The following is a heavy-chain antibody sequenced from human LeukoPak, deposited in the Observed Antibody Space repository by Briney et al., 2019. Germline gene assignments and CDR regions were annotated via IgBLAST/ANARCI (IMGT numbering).Heavy chain of an antibody. Sequence: GGSLRLSCAASGFTFSSYAMHWVRQAPGKGLEWVAVISYDGSNKYYADSVKGRFTISRDNSKNTLYLQMNSLRAEDTAVYYCAKDGANWASYSNYQRYFDYWGQGTLVTVSS. CDR2: ISYDGSNK. D-gene: IGHD4-11*01. V-gene: IGHV3-30-3*01. CDR1: GFTFSSYA. J-gene: IGHJ4*02. CDR3: AKDGANWASYSNYQRYFDY.